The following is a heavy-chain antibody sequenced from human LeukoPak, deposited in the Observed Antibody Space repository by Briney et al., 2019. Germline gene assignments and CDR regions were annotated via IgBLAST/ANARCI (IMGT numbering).Heavy chain of an antibody. CDR2: MNPNSGNT. J-gene: IGHJ5*02. D-gene: IGHD2-2*01. CDR3: ARSHPGYCSSTSCYGANWFDP. Sequence: ASVKVSCKASGYTFTSYDIHWVRPATGQGLAWVGWMNPNSGNTGYAQKFQGRVTMTRNTSISTAYMELSSLRSEDTAVYYCARSHPGYCSSTSCYGANWFDPWGQGTLVTVSS. V-gene: IGHV1-8*01. CDR1: GYTFTSYD.